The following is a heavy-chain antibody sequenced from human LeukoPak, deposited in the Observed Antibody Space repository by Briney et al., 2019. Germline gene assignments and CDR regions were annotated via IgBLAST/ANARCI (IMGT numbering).Heavy chain of an antibody. V-gene: IGHV3-30*03. CDR2: ISYDGSNK. D-gene: IGHD3-10*01. Sequence: GRSLRLSCAASGFTFSSYGMHWVRQAPGKGLEWVAVISYDGSNKYYADSVKGRFTISRDNSKNTLYLQMNSLRAEDTAVYYCARDAERIRATDGFDVWGQGTMVTVSS. J-gene: IGHJ3*01. CDR3: ARDAERIRATDGFDV. CDR1: GFTFSSYG.